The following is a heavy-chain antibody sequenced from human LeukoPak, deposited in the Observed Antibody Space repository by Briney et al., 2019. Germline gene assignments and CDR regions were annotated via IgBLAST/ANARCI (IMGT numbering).Heavy chain of an antibody. D-gene: IGHD6-13*01. J-gene: IGHJ6*02. Sequence: PSETLSLTCTVSGGSISSYYWSWILQPPGKGLEWIGYIYYSGSTNYNPSLKSRVTISVDTTKNQFSLKLSSVTAADTAVYYCARARFSSSWLGMDVWGQGTTVTVSS. CDR2: IYYSGST. CDR1: GGSISSYY. CDR3: ARARFSSSWLGMDV. V-gene: IGHV4-59*01.